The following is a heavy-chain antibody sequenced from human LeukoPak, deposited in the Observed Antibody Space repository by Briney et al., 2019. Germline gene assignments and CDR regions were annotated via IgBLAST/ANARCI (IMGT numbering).Heavy chain of an antibody. J-gene: IGHJ3*02. Sequence: PGGSLRLSCAASGFTFSSYWMHWVRQAPGKGLVWVSRINSDGSSTSYADSVKGRFTISRDNAKNTLYLQMNSLRAEDTAVYYCARRGVTTVFAFDIWGQGTMVTVSS. CDR2: INSDGSST. D-gene: IGHD4-17*01. CDR1: GFTFSSYW. CDR3: ARRGVTTVFAFDI. V-gene: IGHV3-74*01.